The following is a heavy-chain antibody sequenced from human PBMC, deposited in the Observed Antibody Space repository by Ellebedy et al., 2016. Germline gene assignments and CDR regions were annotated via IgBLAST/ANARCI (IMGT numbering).Heavy chain of an antibody. CDR2: LYSGGTI. CDR1: GFSVSSNY. Sequence: GESLKISCVVSGFSVSSNYMSWVRQAPGKGLEWVSTLYSGGTILYADSVKGRFTISRDNSKNTLYLQMNSLRVEDTAVYYCAGDSRGITAAGTSLHYWGQGTLVTVSS. D-gene: IGHD6-13*01. V-gene: IGHV3-66*01. CDR3: AGDSRGITAAGTSLHY. J-gene: IGHJ4*02.